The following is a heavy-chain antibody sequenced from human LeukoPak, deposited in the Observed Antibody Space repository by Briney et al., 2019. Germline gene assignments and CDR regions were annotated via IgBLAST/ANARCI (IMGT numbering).Heavy chain of an antibody. D-gene: IGHD2-21*02. CDR1: EFDFFSYG. CDR3: ARELPREVTLDY. Sequence: GGSLRLSCVASEFDFFSYGMQWVRQAPGKGLVWVSRIFTDGSTTTYADSVKGRFTISRHNAKNTLYLEMKSLRVEGTAVYYYARELPREVTLDYWGQGTLVTVSP. J-gene: IGHJ4*01. V-gene: IGHV3-74*03. CDR2: IFTDGSTT.